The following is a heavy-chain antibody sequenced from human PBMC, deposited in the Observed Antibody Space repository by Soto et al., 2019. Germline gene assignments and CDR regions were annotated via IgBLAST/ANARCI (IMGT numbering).Heavy chain of an antibody. V-gene: IGHV1-18*01. CDR3: AKNGQPTYYYYGMDV. D-gene: IGHD2-8*01. J-gene: IGHJ6*02. CDR2: ISGYNGDT. CDR1: GYTFRRYG. Sequence: QGQLVQSGPAVKKPGASVKVSCKTSGYTFRRYGISWVRQAPGQGLEWMGWISGYNGDTNYAQKVQGRVTMTIDTSTYTAYMELRSLTSDDTAIYYCAKNGQPTYYYYGMDVWGQGTTVTVSS.